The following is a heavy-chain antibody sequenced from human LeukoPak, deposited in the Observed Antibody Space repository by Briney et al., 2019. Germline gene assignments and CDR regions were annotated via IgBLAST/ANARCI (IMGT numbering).Heavy chain of an antibody. V-gene: IGHV4-59*01. CDR3: ARELKVGNTGYYFDY. CDR1: RGSISDYY. J-gene: IGHJ4*02. CDR2: IYYSGST. D-gene: IGHD2/OR15-2a*01. Sequence: PSETLSLTCTVSRGSISDYYWSWIRQPPGEGLKWIGYIYYSGSTNYNSSLKSRVTISLDTSKNQFSLNLNSVTAADTAVYYCARELKVGNTGYYFDYWGQGTLATVSS.